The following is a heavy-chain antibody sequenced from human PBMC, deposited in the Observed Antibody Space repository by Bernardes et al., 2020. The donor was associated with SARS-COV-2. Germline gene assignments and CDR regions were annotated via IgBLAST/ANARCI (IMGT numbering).Heavy chain of an antibody. V-gene: IGHV4-4*02. Sequence: TLSLTCAVSGGSISSSNWWSWVRQPPGKGLEWIGEIYHSGSTNYNPSLKSRVTISVDKSKNQFSLKLSSVTAADTAVYYCARGLYDYVWGSYRPLYFDYWGQGTLVTVSS. J-gene: IGHJ4*02. CDR3: ARGLYDYVWGSYRPLYFDY. D-gene: IGHD3-16*02. CDR1: GGSISSSNW. CDR2: IYHSGST.